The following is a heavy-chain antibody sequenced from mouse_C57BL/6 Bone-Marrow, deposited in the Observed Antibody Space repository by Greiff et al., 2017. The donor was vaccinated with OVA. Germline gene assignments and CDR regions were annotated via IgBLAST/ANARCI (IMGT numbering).Heavy chain of an antibody. Sequence: VQLQESGAELARPGASVKLSCKASGYTFTSYGISWVKQRTGQGLEWIGEIYPRSGNTYYNEKFKGKATLTADKSSSTAYMELRSLTSEDSAVYFCAREDGYLAWFAYWGQGTLVTGYA. V-gene: IGHV1-81*01. CDR1: GYTFTSYG. CDR2: IYPRSGNT. CDR3: AREDGYLAWFAY. J-gene: IGHJ3*01. D-gene: IGHD2-3*01.